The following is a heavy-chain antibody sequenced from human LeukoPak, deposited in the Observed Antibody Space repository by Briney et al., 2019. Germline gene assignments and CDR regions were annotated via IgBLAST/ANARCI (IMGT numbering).Heavy chain of an antibody. D-gene: IGHD3-16*02. Sequence: PGGSLRLSCAASGFTFSSYWMSWVRQAPGEGLEWVANIKQDGSEKYYVDSVKGRFTISRDNAKNSLYLQMNSLRAEDTAVYYCARDRGYDYVWGSYRYTGAFDIWGQGTMVTVSS. CDR2: IKQDGSEK. CDR1: GFTFSSYW. J-gene: IGHJ3*02. CDR3: ARDRGYDYVWGSYRYTGAFDI. V-gene: IGHV3-7*01.